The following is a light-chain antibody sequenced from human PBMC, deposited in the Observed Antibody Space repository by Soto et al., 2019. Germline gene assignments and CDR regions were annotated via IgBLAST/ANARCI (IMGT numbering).Light chain of an antibody. CDR1: SSDVGGYNY. CDR3: SSYTTSNTRQIV. J-gene: IGLJ1*01. Sequence: QSVLTQPASVSGSPGQPITISCTGTSSDVGGYNYVSWYQHHPGKAPKLIIYDVTNRPSGVSNPFSGSKSGNTASLTISGLQLEEEADNYCSSYTTSNTRQIVYGTGTKVTVL. CDR2: DVT. V-gene: IGLV2-14*03.